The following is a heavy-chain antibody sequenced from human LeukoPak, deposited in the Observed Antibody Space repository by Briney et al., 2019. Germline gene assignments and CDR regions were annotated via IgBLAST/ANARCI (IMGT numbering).Heavy chain of an antibody. CDR2: VSPPGGGT. Sequence: GGSLRLSCAASGFTFSNHGMNWVRQAPGKGLEWLSGVSPPGGGTYYADSVKGRFTISRDDSKNTLSLQLNSLRVEDTAVYYCARDLAWGAFDYWGQGTLVTVSS. D-gene: IGHD7-27*01. J-gene: IGHJ4*02. CDR3: ARDLAWGAFDY. V-gene: IGHV3-23*01. CDR1: GFTFSNHG.